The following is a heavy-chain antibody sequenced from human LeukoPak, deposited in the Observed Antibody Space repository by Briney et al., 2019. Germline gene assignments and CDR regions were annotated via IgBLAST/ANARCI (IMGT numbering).Heavy chain of an antibody. D-gene: IGHD5-12*01. J-gene: IGHJ5*02. Sequence: PGGSLRLSCAASVFTFSSYWMSWVRQAPGKGLEWVANIKQDGSEKYYVDSVKGRFTISRDNAKNSLYLQMNSLRAEDTAVYYCARESDIVARNWFDPWGQGTLVTVSS. V-gene: IGHV3-7*01. CDR3: ARESDIVARNWFDP. CDR2: IKQDGSEK. CDR1: VFTFSSYW.